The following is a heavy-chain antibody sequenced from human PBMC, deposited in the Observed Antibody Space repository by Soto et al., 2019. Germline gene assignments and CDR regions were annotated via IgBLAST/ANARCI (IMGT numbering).Heavy chain of an antibody. CDR1: GDTFINYA. CDR2: IVPMSGGP. CDR3: ARVGIRLIPADLGGGYHFQGLDV. J-gene: IGHJ6*02. Sequence: QVQLVQSAAEEKKPGSSVKISCKASGDTFINYAFSWMRQAPGQGLEWIGGIVPMSGGPNSAQKFHDRVTSPADPSRGTVSMQLSTLTPDDTAVYYCARVGIRLIPADLGGGYHFQGLDVWGQGTKVTVS. V-gene: IGHV1-69*01. D-gene: IGHD2-8*01.